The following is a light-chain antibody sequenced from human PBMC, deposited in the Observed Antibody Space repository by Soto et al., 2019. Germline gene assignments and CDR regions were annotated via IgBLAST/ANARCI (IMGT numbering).Light chain of an antibody. J-gene: IGLJ2*01. V-gene: IGLV2-14*01. Sequence: QSVLTQPASVSGSPGQSITISCTGTSSDVGGYNYVSWYQQHPGKAPKLMIYEVSNRPSGVSNRFSGSKSGNTASLTISGLKAEDEADYYYSSYTSSSTYVVFGGGTKLTVL. CDR3: SSYTSSSTYVV. CDR1: SSDVGGYNY. CDR2: EVS.